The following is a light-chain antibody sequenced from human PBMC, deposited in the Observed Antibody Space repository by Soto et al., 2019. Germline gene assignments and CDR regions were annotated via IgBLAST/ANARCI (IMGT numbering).Light chain of an antibody. CDR1: SSDVGGYNY. V-gene: IGLV2-11*01. J-gene: IGLJ3*02. CDR2: DVS. CDR3: FSCAGNSLWV. Sequence: QSALTQPRAVSGSPGQSVTISCTGTSSDVGGYNYVSWYQQHPGKAPKLMIYDVSKWPSGVPYRLSGSKSGKTASLTISGLQAEDAADYYCFSCAGNSLWVFVGGTKLTVL.